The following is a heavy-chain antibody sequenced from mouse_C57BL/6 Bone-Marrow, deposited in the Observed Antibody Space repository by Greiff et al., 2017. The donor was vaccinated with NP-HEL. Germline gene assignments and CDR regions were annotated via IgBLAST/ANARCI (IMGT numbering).Heavy chain of an antibody. CDR2: ILPGSGST. CDR3: ARSLSLPHGRYYFDY. Sequence: QVQLKQSGAELMKPGASVKLSCKATGYTFTGYWIEWVKQRPGHGLEWIGEILPGSGSTNYNEKFKGKATFTADTSSNTAYVQLSSLTTEDSAIYYCARSLSLPHGRYYFDYWGQGTTLTVSS. V-gene: IGHV1-9*01. D-gene: IGHD1-1*01. J-gene: IGHJ2*01. CDR1: GYTFTGYW.